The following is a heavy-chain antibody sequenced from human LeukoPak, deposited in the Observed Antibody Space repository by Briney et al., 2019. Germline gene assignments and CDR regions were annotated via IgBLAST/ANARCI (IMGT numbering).Heavy chain of an antibody. CDR3: AKDFRIGYSAHFDY. Sequence: GGSLRLSCVGSGFTFRSHAMSWVRQAPEKGLEFVSGIYENGGTTYYADSVKGRFSISRDNSKNTLYLQMDSLRGEDTAVYYCAKDFRIGYSAHFDYWGEGALVTVSS. J-gene: IGHJ4*02. CDR1: GFTFRSHA. CDR2: IYENGGTT. D-gene: IGHD2-21*01. V-gene: IGHV3-23*01.